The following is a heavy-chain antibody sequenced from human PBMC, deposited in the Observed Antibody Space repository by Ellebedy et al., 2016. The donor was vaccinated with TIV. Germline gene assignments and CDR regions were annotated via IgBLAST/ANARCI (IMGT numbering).Heavy chain of an antibody. CDR3: VRDGAGLLDFDY. CDR2: IGTSTYVI. V-gene: IGHV3-48*02. CDR1: GFSFSSYD. D-gene: IGHD2-15*01. J-gene: IGHJ4*02. Sequence: GGSLRLXXAASGFSFSSYDMNWVRQSPGKGPEWVSYIGTSTYVIHYADSVKGRFTISRDNTKNSLYLQMNSLRDEDTALYYCVRDGAGLLDFDYWGQGTLVTVSS.